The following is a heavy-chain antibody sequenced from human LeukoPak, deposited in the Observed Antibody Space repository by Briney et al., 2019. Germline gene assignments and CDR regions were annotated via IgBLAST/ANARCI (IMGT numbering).Heavy chain of an antibody. CDR3: ARDVYYYDSSGYFVPGPDAFDI. V-gene: IGHV4-31*03. J-gene: IGHJ3*02. Sequence: PSETLSLTCTVSGGSISSGGYYWSWIRQHPGEGLEWIGYIYYSGSTYYNPSLKSRVTISVDTSKNQFSLKLSSVTAADTAVYYCARDVYYYDSSGYFVPGPDAFDIWGQGTMVTVSS. CDR2: IYYSGST. CDR1: GGSISSGGYY. D-gene: IGHD3-22*01.